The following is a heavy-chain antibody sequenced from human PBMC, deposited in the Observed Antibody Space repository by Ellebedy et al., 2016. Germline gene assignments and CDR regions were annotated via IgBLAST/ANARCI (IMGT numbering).Heavy chain of an antibody. CDR2: IIPIFGTA. CDR1: GGTFSSYS. D-gene: IGHD3-10*02. Sequence: SVKVSXKASGGTFSSYSINWVRQAPGQGLEWMGGIIPIFGTANYAQQFQGRVTITADASTSTAYMELSSLRPGDTAVYYCASLATMLGYWGQGTLVTVSS. CDR3: ASLATMLGY. V-gene: IGHV1-69*13. J-gene: IGHJ4*02.